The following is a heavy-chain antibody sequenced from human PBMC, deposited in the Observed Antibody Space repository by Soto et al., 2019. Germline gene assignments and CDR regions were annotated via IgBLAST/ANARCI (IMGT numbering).Heavy chain of an antibody. D-gene: IGHD2-15*01. CDR3: TTAEVVVVVAATLGYFDY. CDR2: IKSKTDGGTT. J-gene: IGHJ4*02. V-gene: IGHV3-15*07. Sequence: EVQLVESGGGLVKPGGSLRLSCAASGFTFSNAWMNWVRQAPGKGLEWVGRIKSKTDGGTTDYAAPVKGRFTISRDASKNTLYLQMNSLKTEDTAVYYCTTAEVVVVVAATLGYFDYWGQGTLVTVSS. CDR1: GFTFSNAW.